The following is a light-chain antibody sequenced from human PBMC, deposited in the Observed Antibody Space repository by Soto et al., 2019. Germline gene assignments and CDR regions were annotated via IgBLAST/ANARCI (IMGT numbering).Light chain of an antibody. Sequence: EILLTQSPSTLSSFPGDRVTLSCRASQYINTRLAWYQHRPGQSPRLLIYQTSLRAAGIPDRFSASGSGTDFTLTISDVQHEDFALYYCHQRRSWPRTFGQGTKVDI. V-gene: IGKV3-11*01. CDR3: HQRRSWPRT. CDR1: QYINTR. J-gene: IGKJ1*01. CDR2: QTS.